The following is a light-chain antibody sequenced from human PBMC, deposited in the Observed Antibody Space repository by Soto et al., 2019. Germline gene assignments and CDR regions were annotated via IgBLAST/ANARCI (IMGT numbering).Light chain of an antibody. CDR1: QSIVTY. CDR2: AAS. V-gene: IGKV1-39*01. J-gene: IGKJ2*01. CDR3: QQTYSPPYS. Sequence: DIPMTQFPDSLSASVGDRVTITCRASQSIVTYLNWYQQKPGKAPNLLVYAASSLQSGVPSRFSGSGSGTDFTLTISTLQPEDFATYYCQQTYSPPYSIGQGTKLEI.